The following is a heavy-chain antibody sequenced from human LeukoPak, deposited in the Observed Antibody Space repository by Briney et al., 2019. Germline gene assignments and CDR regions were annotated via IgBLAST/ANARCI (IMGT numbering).Heavy chain of an antibody. V-gene: IGHV1-18*01. CDR2: ISAYNGNT. CDR1: GYTFTSYG. J-gene: IGHJ4*02. Sequence: ASVKVSCKASGYTFTSYGNSWVRQAPRQGLEWMGWISAYNGNTNYAQKLHGRVTITTDTSTSTAYMELGSLRSDDTAVYYCARAQKVIPLFPDYWSQGTLVTVSS. D-gene: IGHD3-16*02. CDR3: ARAQKVIPLFPDY.